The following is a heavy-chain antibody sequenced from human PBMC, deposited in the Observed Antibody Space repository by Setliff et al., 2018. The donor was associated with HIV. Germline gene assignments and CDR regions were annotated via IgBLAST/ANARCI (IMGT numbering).Heavy chain of an antibody. D-gene: IGHD3-22*01. Sequence: ASVKVSCKTSDYNFRNYGISWVRQAPGQGLEWMGWVGGDNGNTKYAQKVQGRVTMTTDTSTSTVYMELRSLKADDTAVYYCARDDSAAQRYCNDCPHPSLDIWGQGTMVTVSS. CDR1: DYNFRNYG. V-gene: IGHV1-18*01. J-gene: IGHJ3*02. CDR3: ARDDSAAQRYCNDCPHPSLDI. CDR2: VGGDNGNT.